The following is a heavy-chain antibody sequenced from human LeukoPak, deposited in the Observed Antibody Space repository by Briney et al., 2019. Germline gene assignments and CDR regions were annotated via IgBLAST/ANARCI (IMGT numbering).Heavy chain of an antibody. CDR3: AQWGNNMDV. V-gene: IGHV4-34*01. D-gene: IGHD3-16*01. CDR2: INYSGST. Sequence: SETLSLTCTVYGGSFSSYYWHWFRQPPGKGPEGIGEINYSGSTKYNPSLKSRVTISIDTSKNQFSLKLSSVTAADTAVYYCAQWGNNMDVWGKGTTVTVSS. CDR1: GGSFSSYY. J-gene: IGHJ6*03.